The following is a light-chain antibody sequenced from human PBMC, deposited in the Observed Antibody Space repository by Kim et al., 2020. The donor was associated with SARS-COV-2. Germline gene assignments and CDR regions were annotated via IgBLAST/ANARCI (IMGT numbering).Light chain of an antibody. J-gene: IGLJ2*01. Sequence: GQSITISCTGGSSEVGGYDNVSWYQQHPGKAPKLIVFDVTNRPSGISDRFSGSKSGNTASLTISGLQTEDAADYFCSSYKCTSTMVFGAGTTVTVL. CDR2: DVT. V-gene: IGLV2-14*04. CDR1: SSEVGGYDN. CDR3: SSYKCTSTMV.